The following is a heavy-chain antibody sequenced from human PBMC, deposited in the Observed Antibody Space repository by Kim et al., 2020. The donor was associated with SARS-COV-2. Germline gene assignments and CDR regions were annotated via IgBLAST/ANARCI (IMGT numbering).Heavy chain of an antibody. V-gene: IGHV5-51*01. Sequence: PSFTGQFTISADKSISTAYLQWSSLKASDTAMYYCARLNPYTAMVTGFDYWGQGTLVTVSS. CDR3: ARLNPYTAMVTGFDY. J-gene: IGHJ4*02. D-gene: IGHD5-18*01.